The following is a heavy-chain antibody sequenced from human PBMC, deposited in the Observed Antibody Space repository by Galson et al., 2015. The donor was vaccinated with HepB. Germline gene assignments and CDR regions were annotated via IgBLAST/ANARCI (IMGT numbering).Heavy chain of an antibody. D-gene: IGHD6-19*01. CDR3: ARDRGGEDTGQQWRLPQGWFDP. J-gene: IGHJ5*02. Sequence: TLSLTCTVSGGSISSYYWSWIRQPPGKGLEWIGYIYYSGSTNYNPSLKSRVTISVDTSKNQFSLKLSSVTAADTAVYYCARDRGGEDTGQQWRLPQGWFDPWGQGTLVTVSS. CDR1: GGSISSYY. CDR2: IYYSGST. V-gene: IGHV4-59*01.